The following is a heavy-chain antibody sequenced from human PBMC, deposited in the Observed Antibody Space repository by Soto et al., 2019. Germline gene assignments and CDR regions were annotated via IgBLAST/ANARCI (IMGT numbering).Heavy chain of an antibody. CDR3: VRDGSSGWYYYGMDV. J-gene: IGHJ6*02. D-gene: IGHD6-19*01. Sequence: PSETLSLTCTVSGGPISSYYWSWIRQPAGKGLEWIGRIYMNGSTNYNPSLKSRVTVSVDTSKSQFSLMLNSVTAADTAVHYCVRDGSSGWYYYGMDVWGQGTPVTVSS. V-gene: IGHV4-4*07. CDR1: GGPISSYY. CDR2: IYMNGST.